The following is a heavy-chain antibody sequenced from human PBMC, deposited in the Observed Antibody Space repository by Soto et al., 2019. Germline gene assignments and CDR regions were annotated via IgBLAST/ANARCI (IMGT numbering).Heavy chain of an antibody. Sequence: ASVKVSCTASGYTFTSYAMHWVRQAPGQRLEWMGWINAGNGNTKYSQKFQGRVTITRDTSASTAYMELSSLRSEDTAVYYCARAPDYGDYVNDLDYWGQGTLVTVSS. CDR1: GYTFTSYA. D-gene: IGHD4-17*01. CDR2: INAGNGNT. V-gene: IGHV1-3*01. CDR3: ARAPDYGDYVNDLDY. J-gene: IGHJ4*02.